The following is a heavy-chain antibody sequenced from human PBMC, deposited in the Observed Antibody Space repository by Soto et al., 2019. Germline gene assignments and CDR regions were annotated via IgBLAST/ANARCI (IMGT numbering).Heavy chain of an antibody. CDR3: TRVSSVWLVFDY. V-gene: IGHV3-49*03. CDR2: IRSKAYGGTT. D-gene: IGHD6-19*01. J-gene: IGHJ4*02. Sequence: SLRLSCTASGFTFGDYAMSWFRQAQGKGLEWVGFIRSKAYGGTTEYAASVKGRFTISRDDSKSIAYLQMNSLKTEDTAVYYCTRVSSVWLVFDYWGQGTLVTVSS. CDR1: GFTFGDYA.